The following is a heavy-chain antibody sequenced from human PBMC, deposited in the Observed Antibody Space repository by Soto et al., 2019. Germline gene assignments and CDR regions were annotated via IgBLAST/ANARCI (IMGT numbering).Heavy chain of an antibody. J-gene: IGHJ6*02. Sequence: GGSLRLSCAASGFSFNSFDMNWVRQAPGQGLEWVAYIWYDGSKKSYADSVKGRFTISRDNSKNMLYLQMNSLRAEDTAVYYCARDTPEYYSSAWSGYNSFGMDVWGQGTTVTVSS. CDR3: ARDTPEYYSSAWSGYNSFGMDV. CDR2: IWYDGSKK. CDR1: GFSFNSFD. V-gene: IGHV3-33*01. D-gene: IGHD6-19*01.